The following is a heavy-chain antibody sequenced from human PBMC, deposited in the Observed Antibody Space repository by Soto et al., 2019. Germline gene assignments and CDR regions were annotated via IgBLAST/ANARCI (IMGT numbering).Heavy chain of an antibody. CDR3: GKVAASGYHTVES. CDR2: IRRHTSVT. V-gene: IGHV3-48*01. Sequence: GGSLRLSCAAFGLTLSTSSMNWVRQAPGRGLERISYIRRHTSVTAYADAVKGRFTISRGSAKDSLYLQMDSLRVEDTAVYYGGKVAASGYHTVESRGQATLVTASS. D-gene: IGHD3-22*01. J-gene: IGHJ4*02. CDR1: GLTLSTSS.